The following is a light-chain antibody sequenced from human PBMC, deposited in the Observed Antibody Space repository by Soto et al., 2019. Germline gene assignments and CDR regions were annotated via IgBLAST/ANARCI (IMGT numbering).Light chain of an antibody. CDR1: QSVSSNY. J-gene: IGKJ4*01. Sequence: EIVLTQSPGILSLSPGERASPSCRASQSVSSNYLAWYQQKPGQAPRLLIYGASSRATGIPDRFSGSGSGTDFTLTVSRLEPEDFAVYYCQQYGSSPLTFGGGTRVQIK. CDR3: QQYGSSPLT. V-gene: IGKV3-20*01. CDR2: GAS.